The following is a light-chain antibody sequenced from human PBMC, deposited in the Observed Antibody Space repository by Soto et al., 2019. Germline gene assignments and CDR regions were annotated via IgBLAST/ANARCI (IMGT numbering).Light chain of an antibody. V-gene: IGKV4-1*01. CDR3: QQYYRTPPT. CDR1: QSVLYSSNNKNY. Sequence: DIVMTQSPDSLAVSLGERATINCKSSQSVLYSSNNKNYLAWYQQKPGQPPKLLIYWASTRESGVPDRFSGSWSGTDFTLTISSLQAEDVAVYFCQQYYRTPPTLGQGTKVEI. J-gene: IGKJ1*01. CDR2: WAS.